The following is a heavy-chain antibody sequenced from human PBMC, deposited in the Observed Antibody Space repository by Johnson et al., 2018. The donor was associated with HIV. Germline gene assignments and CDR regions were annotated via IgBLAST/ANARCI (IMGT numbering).Heavy chain of an antibody. CDR3: AKSGGHCIGGMCYAAFDI. CDR1: GFSFNNYA. D-gene: IGHD2-8*02. J-gene: IGHJ3*02. V-gene: IGHV3-30*02. CDR2: IRYDGSTQ. Sequence: QMLLVESGGGVVQPGRSLRLSCGASGFSFNNYAMHWVRQAPGKGLEWVAYIRYDGSTQSYADSVKGRFSISRDNSKNTLYMEINSLRAEDTALYYCAKSGGHCIGGMCYAAFDIWGQGTMVTVSS.